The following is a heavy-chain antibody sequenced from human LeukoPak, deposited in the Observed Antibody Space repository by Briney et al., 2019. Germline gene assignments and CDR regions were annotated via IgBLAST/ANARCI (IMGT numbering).Heavy chain of an antibody. Sequence: TLSLTCTVSGGSISSSSYYWGWIRQPPGKALEWLALIYWDDDKRYSPSLKSRLTITKDTSKNQVVLTMTNMDPVDTATYYCVYGSVYYGSGSYHYWGQGTLVTVSS. J-gene: IGHJ4*02. V-gene: IGHV2-5*02. CDR2: IYWDDDK. CDR3: VYGSVYYGSGSYHY. CDR1: GGSISSSSYY. D-gene: IGHD3-10*01.